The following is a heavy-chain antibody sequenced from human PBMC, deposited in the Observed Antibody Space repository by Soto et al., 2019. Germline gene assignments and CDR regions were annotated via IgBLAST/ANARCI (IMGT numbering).Heavy chain of an antibody. CDR3: ARGPVENYSGDTYYGWFDP. J-gene: IGHJ5*02. D-gene: IGHD2-15*01. CDR2: IYYSGRT. Sequence: QVQLQESGPGLVEPSQTLSLTCTVSGDFISSSGCYWTWIRQHPGKGLEWIGYIYYSGRTKYNPSRQSRVSISAETSKNQFSLKLSSVTAADTAVYYCARGPVENYSGDTYYGWFDPWGQGTLVTVSS. CDR1: GDFISSSGCY. V-gene: IGHV4-31*03.